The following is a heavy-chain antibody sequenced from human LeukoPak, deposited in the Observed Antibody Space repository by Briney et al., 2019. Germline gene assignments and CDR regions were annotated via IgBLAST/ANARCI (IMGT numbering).Heavy chain of an antibody. D-gene: IGHD2-2*02. Sequence: PGGSLRLSCVASGFTVSSYWMSWVRQTPGKGLEWVANIKQDGSEIHYVDSVKGRFTISRDNAKNSLYVQMNSLRAEDTAVYYCARDVRCGPSSTSCYSWFDLWGQGTLVTVSS. CDR3: ARDVRCGPSSTSCYSWFDL. J-gene: IGHJ5*02. CDR2: IKQDGSEI. V-gene: IGHV3-7*01. CDR1: GFTVSSYW.